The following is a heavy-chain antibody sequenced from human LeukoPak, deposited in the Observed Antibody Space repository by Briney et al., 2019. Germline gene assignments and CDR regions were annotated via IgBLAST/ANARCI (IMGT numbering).Heavy chain of an antibody. CDR1: GFTFDDYG. V-gene: IGHV3-20*04. Sequence: GGSLRLSCAASGFTFDDYGMGWVRQAPGKGLEWVSGINWNGGRTGYADSLKGRFTISRDNANNSLYLQINSLRVEDTALYYCARGSYYDTSGHYAFWGQGTLVTVSS. J-gene: IGHJ4*02. CDR2: INWNGGRT. D-gene: IGHD3-22*01. CDR3: ARGSYYDTSGHYAF.